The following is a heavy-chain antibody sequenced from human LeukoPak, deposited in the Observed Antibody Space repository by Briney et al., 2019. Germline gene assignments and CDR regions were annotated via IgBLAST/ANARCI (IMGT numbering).Heavy chain of an antibody. J-gene: IGHJ4*02. CDR2: ISGSGGST. V-gene: IGHV3-23*01. CDR3: AKGGSAIVVVAATNFDY. Sequence: GGSLRLSCAASGFTFRNYAMSWVRQAPGKGLEWVSAISGSGGSTYYADSVKGRFTISRDNSKNTLYLQMNSLRAEDTAVYYCAKGGSAIVVVAATNFDYWGQGTLVTVSS. D-gene: IGHD2-15*01. CDR1: GFTFRNYA.